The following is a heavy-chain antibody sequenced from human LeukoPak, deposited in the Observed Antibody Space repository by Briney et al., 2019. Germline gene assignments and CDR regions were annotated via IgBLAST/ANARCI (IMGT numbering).Heavy chain of an antibody. D-gene: IGHD5-18*01. CDR2: INWNGGST. J-gene: IGHJ3*02. Sequence: GGSLRLSCAASGSIFSNYAMHWVRQAPGKGLEWVSGINWNGGSTGYADSVKGRFTISRDNAKNSLYLQMNSLRAEDTALYYCARDQGYGKAFDIWGQGTVVTVSS. CDR1: GSIFSNYA. V-gene: IGHV3-20*04. CDR3: ARDQGYGKAFDI.